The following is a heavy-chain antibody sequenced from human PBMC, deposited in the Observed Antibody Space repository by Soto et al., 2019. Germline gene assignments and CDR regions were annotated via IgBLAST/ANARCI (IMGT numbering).Heavy chain of an antibody. CDR2: INPNSGGT. Sequence: ASVKVSCKASGYTFTGSYMHWVRQDPGQGLEWMGWINPNSGGTNYAQKFQGWVTMTRDTSISTAYMELSRLRSDDTAVYYGARERGLGYCSSTSCFTSYYDFYGMDVWGQGTTVTVS. D-gene: IGHD2-2*01. V-gene: IGHV1-2*04. CDR3: ARERGLGYCSSTSCFTSYYDFYGMDV. CDR1: GYTFTGSY. J-gene: IGHJ6*02.